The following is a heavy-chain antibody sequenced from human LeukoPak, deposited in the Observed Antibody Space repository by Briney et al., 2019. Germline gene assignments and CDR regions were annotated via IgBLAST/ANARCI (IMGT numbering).Heavy chain of an antibody. J-gene: IGHJ4*02. Sequence: LETLSLTCTVSGGSISSYYWSWIRQPPGKGLEWIGYIYYSGSTNYNPSLKSRVTISVDTSKNQFSLKLSSVTAADTAVYYCARGRYYDFWSGQYYFDYWGQGTLVTVSS. CDR2: IYYSGST. CDR1: GGSISSYY. CDR3: ARGRYYDFWSGQYYFDY. V-gene: IGHV4-59*01. D-gene: IGHD3-3*01.